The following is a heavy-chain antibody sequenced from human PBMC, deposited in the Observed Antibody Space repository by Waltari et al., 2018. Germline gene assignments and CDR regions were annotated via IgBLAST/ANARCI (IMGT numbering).Heavy chain of an antibody. V-gene: IGHV6-1*01. Sequence: QVQLQQSGPGLVKPSQTLSLTWVISGDSVSSNRAAWNWTRQSPSRGLEWLGRTYYRSKWYNDYAVSVKSRITVTPDTSKNQFSLQLNSVTPEDTAVYYCARGPWLRIASFRVGDAFDIWGQGTMVTVSS. CDR2: TYYRSKWYN. CDR1: GDSVSSNRAA. CDR3: ARGPWLRIASFRVGDAFDI. J-gene: IGHJ3*02. D-gene: IGHD2-21*01.